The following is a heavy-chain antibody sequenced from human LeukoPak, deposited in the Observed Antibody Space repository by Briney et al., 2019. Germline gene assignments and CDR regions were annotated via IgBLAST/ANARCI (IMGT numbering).Heavy chain of an antibody. Sequence: PGGSLRLSCAASGFTFSSYGMHWVRQAPGKGLEWVAFIRYDGSNKYYADSVKGRFTISRDNSKNTLYLQMNSLRAEDTAVYYCARGLRVGIAAANLDYWGQGTLVTVSS. CDR3: ARGLRVGIAAANLDY. J-gene: IGHJ4*02. V-gene: IGHV3-30*02. CDR2: IRYDGSNK. D-gene: IGHD6-13*01. CDR1: GFTFSSYG.